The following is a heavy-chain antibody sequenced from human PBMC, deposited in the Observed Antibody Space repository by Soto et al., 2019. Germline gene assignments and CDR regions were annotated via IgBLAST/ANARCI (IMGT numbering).Heavy chain of an antibody. CDR3: ARVPHDSSGYLWTDAFDI. CDR2: ISSSSSTI. Sequence: LRLSCAASGFTFSSYSMNWVRQAPGKGLEWVSYISSSSSTICYADSVKGRFTISRDNAKNSLYLQMNSLRDEDTAVYYCARVPHDSSGYLWTDAFDIWGQGTMVTVSS. D-gene: IGHD3-22*01. V-gene: IGHV3-48*02. CDR1: GFTFSSYS. J-gene: IGHJ3*02.